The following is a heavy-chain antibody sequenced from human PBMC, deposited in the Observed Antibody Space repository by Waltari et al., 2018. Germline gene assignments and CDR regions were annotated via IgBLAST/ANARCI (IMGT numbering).Heavy chain of an antibody. CDR1: GFTFSSYA. Sequence: EVQLLESGGGLVQPGGSLRLSCAASGFTFSSYAMSWVRQAPGKGLEWGSTISGSGGSTYYADSVKGRFTISRDNSKNTLYLQMNSLRAEDTALYYCAKVVVVAATHDAFDIWGQGTMVTVSS. CDR2: ISGSGGST. V-gene: IGHV3-23*01. J-gene: IGHJ3*02. D-gene: IGHD2-15*01. CDR3: AKVVVVAATHDAFDI.